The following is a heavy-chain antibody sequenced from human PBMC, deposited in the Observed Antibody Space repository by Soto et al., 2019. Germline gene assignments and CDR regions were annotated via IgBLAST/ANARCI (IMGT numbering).Heavy chain of an antibody. V-gene: IGHV6-1*01. D-gene: IGHD6-19*01. Sequence: SQTLSLTCAISGDSVSSNSAAWNWIRQPPSRGLEWLGRTYYRSKWYNDCAVSVKSRITINPDTSKNQFSLQLNSVTPEDTAVYYCSLQWLKGGGYGMDVWGQGTTVTVSS. CDR3: SLQWLKGGGYGMDV. CDR2: TYYRSKWYN. J-gene: IGHJ6*02. CDR1: GDSVSSNSAA.